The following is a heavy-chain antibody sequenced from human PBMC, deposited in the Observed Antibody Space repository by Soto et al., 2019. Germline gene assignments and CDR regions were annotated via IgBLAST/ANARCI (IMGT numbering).Heavy chain of an antibody. CDR2: INAGNGDT. V-gene: IGHV1-3*01. CDR1: GYTFTSYA. Sequence: QVQLVQSGAEVKKPGASVKVSCKASGYTFTSYAMHWARQAPGERLEWMGWINAGNGDTKYSQKFQGRVTIARDTSATTAYMELSSLRSEDTAVYYCARGHYGSGSYWFDPWGQGTLVTVS. D-gene: IGHD3-10*01. J-gene: IGHJ5*02. CDR3: ARGHYGSGSYWFDP.